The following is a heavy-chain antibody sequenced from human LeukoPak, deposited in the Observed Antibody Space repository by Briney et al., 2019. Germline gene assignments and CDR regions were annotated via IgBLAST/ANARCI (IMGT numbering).Heavy chain of an antibody. Sequence: PSQTLSLTCAISGDSVSSNSAAWNWIRQSPSRGLEWLGRTYYRSKWYNDYAVSVKSRITINPDTSKNQFSLQLNSVTPEDTAVCYCARGVFGSSWYSYYFDYWGQGTLVTVSS. J-gene: IGHJ4*02. CDR2: TYYRSKWYN. CDR3: ARGVFGSSWYSYYFDY. D-gene: IGHD6-13*01. CDR1: GDSVSSNSAA. V-gene: IGHV6-1*01.